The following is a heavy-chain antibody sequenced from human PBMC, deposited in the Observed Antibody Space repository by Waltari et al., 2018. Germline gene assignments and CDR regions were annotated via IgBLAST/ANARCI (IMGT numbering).Heavy chain of an antibody. CDR3: AGDRAIGLFFDY. Sequence: QVQLQESGQGLVKPSGTLSLTCAVSGDSIRGNYWWSWVRQSPEKGLEWIGQVHHSGKPHYNPSLQSRVAISLDKPKNHFSLNLNSVTAADTAIYYCAGDRAIGLFFDYWGRGTLVTVSS. CDR1: GDSIRGNYW. V-gene: IGHV4-4*02. D-gene: IGHD2-2*01. J-gene: IGHJ4*02. CDR2: VHHSGKP.